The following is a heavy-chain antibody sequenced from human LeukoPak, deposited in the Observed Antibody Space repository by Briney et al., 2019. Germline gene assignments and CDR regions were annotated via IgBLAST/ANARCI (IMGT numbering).Heavy chain of an antibody. J-gene: IGHJ1*01. CDR2: IYYSGST. D-gene: IGHD3-10*01. CDR3: ARGDYGKKYFQH. V-gene: IGHV4-59*01. CDR1: GGSISSYY. Sequence: SETLSLTCTVSGGSISSYYWSWIRQPPGKGLEWIGYIYYSGSTNYNPSLKSRVTISVDTSKNQFSLKLSSVTAADTAVYYCARGDYGKKYFQHWGQGTLVTVSS.